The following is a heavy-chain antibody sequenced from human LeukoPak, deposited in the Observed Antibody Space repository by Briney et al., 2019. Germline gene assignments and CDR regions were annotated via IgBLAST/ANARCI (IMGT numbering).Heavy chain of an antibody. J-gene: IGHJ4*02. Sequence: PGGSLRLSCAASRFTFSSYSMNWVRQAPGKGLEWVSYISSSSTIYYADSVKGRFTISRDNAKNSLYLQMNSLRAEDTAVYYCARAHHRRVYDYVWGSYPYWGQGTLVTVSS. CDR3: ARAHHRRVYDYVWGSYPY. CDR1: RFTFSSYS. D-gene: IGHD3-16*02. V-gene: IGHV3-48*01. CDR2: ISSSSTI.